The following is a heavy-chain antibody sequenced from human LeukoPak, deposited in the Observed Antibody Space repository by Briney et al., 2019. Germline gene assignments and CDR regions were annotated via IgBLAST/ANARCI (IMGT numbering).Heavy chain of an antibody. Sequence: ASVRVSCKASGYTFTGYYMHWVRQAPGQGLEWMGRINPNSGGTNYAQKFQGRVTMTRDTSISTAYMELSRLRSDDTAVYYCARARGDYGDYYFDYWGQGTLVTVSS. V-gene: IGHV1-2*06. D-gene: IGHD4-17*01. CDR3: ARARGDYGDYYFDY. CDR2: INPNSGGT. J-gene: IGHJ4*02. CDR1: GYTFTGYY.